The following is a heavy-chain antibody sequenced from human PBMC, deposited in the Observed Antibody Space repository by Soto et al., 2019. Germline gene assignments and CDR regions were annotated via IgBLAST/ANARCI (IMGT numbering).Heavy chain of an antibody. CDR2: TPYTGTT. V-gene: IGHV4-59*01. D-gene: IGHD1-26*01. CDR3: ARDMHAGFTHYFGP. CDR1: GGFTTTYH. J-gene: IGHJ5*02. Sequence: SGTLSLTCVVFGGFTTTYHWSWIRQSPGKGLEWIAYTPYTGTTNYNPSLKSRVTISLDTSKNQLSLQLTSMTAADTAVYYCARDMHAGFTHYFGPWGQGTLVTVSS.